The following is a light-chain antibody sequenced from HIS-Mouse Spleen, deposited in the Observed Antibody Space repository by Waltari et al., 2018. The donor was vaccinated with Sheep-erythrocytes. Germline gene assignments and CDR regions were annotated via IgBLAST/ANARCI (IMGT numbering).Light chain of an antibody. Sequence: SYELTQPPSVSVSPGQTARITCSGDALPKQDAYWYQQKPGQAPVLGIYKDSERPSGIPERFSGSSSGTTVTLTIRGVQAEDEADYYCQSADSSGTWVFGGGTKLTVL. J-gene: IGLJ3*02. CDR1: ALPKQD. CDR3: QSADSSGTWV. CDR2: KDS. V-gene: IGLV3-25*03.